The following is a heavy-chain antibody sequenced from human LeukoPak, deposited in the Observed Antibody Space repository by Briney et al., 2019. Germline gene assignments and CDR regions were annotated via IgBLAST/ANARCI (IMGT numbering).Heavy chain of an antibody. CDR2: INHSGST. CDR3: ARGQAPLYCSSTSCYLSRRFDY. D-gene: IGHD2-2*01. V-gene: IGHV4-34*01. CDR1: GGSFSGYY. Sequence: PSETLSLTCAVYGGSFSGYYWSWLRQPPGKGLEWIGEINHSGSTNYNPSLKSRVTISVDTSKNQFSLKLSSVTAADTAVYYCARGQAPLYCSSTSCYLSRRFDYWGQGTLVTVSS. J-gene: IGHJ4*02.